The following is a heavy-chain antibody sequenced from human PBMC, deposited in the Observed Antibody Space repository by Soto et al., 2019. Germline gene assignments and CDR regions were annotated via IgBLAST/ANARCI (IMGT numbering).Heavy chain of an antibody. CDR2: ISGSGGST. Sequence: EVQLLESGGGLVQPGGSLRLSCAASGFTFSSYAMSWVRQAPGKGLEWVSAISGSGGSTYYADSVNGRFTISRDSSKNPLYLQMNSWTAEDTAVYYCAKDRSHLPYDYLWGSPPPSYYYYVGVWCKGTTVTVSS. D-gene: IGHD3-16*01. V-gene: IGHV3-23*01. CDR3: AKDRSHLPYDYLWGSPPPSYYYYVGV. J-gene: IGHJ6*03. CDR1: GFTFSSYA.